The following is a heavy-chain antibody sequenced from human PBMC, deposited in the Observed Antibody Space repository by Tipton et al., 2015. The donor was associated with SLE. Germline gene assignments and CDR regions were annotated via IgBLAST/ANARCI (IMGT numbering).Heavy chain of an antibody. V-gene: IGHV3-7*01. CDR2: IKQDGSEK. D-gene: IGHD6-19*01. CDR1: GFTFSSYW. J-gene: IGHJ2*01. CDR3: ARDGSGWYGGAFWYFDV. Sequence: SLRLSCAASGFTFSSYWMSWVRQAPGKGLEWVANIKQDGSEKYYVDSVKGRFTISRDNSKNTLYLQMNSLRAEDTAVYYCARDGSGWYGGAFWYFDVWGRGTLVTVSS.